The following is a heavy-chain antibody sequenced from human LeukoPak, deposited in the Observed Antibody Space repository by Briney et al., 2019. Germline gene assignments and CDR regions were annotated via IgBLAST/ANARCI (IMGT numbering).Heavy chain of an antibody. V-gene: IGHV1-69*05. J-gene: IGHJ3*02. CDR2: IIPIFGTA. CDR3: AGGYCSSTSCYTAFDI. Sequence: ASVKVSCKASGGTFSSYAISWVRQAPGQGREWMGGIIPIFGTANYAQKFQGRVTITTDESTSTAYMELSSLRSEDTAVYYCAGGYCSSTSCYTAFDIWGQGTMVTVSS. D-gene: IGHD2-2*02. CDR1: GGTFSSYA.